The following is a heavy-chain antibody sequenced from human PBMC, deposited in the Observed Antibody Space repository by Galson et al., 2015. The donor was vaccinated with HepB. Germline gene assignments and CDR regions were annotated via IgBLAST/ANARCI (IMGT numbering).Heavy chain of an antibody. V-gene: IGHV3-74*01. CDR2: ITSDGTIT. J-gene: IGHJ4*02. CDR1: GFTFNKYW. Sequence: SLRLSCAASGFTFNKYWMHWVRQAPGKGLVWVSRITSDGTITRYADSVKGRFTISRDNAKNMLYLQMNSLRTEDTAIYYRARDLGSARERDYWGQGTLVTVSS. D-gene: IGHD6-19*01. CDR3: ARDLGSARERDY.